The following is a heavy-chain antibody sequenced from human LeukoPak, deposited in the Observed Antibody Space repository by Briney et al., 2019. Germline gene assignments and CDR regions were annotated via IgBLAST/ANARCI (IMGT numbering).Heavy chain of an antibody. CDR1: GYSISSGYY. V-gene: IGHV4-38-2*02. J-gene: IGHJ6*03. CDR3: ARTTEGYAGGPGYSYYYYMDV. Sequence: SETLSLTCTVSGYSISSGYYWGWIRQPPGKGLEWIGSIYHSGSTHYNPSLKSRVTISVDTSKNQVSLKLRSVTAADTAVYYCARTTEGYAGGPGYSYYYYMDVWGKGTTVTISS. D-gene: IGHD5-12*01. CDR2: IYHSGST.